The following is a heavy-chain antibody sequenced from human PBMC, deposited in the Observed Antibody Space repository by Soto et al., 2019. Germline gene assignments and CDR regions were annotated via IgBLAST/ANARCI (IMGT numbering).Heavy chain of an antibody. J-gene: IGHJ4*02. CDR2: IFYNGST. V-gene: IGHV4-39*01. D-gene: IGHD5-18*01. CDR3: ARRYGWVNFDY. CDR1: GDSISSSNYF. Sequence: QLQLQESGPGLVKPWETLSLTCTVSGDSISSSNYFWGWIRQPPGKGLEWIGTIFYNGSTYYNPYHRRLVSRSVNIAKTLCSMWLTSLRAADTALYYCARRYGWVNFDYWGQSKLFTVSS.